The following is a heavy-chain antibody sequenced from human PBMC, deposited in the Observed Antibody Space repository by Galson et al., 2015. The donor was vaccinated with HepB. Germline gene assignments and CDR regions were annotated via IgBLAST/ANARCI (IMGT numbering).Heavy chain of an antibody. CDR3: ARDTDDTSGFYFDY. D-gene: IGHD3-22*01. J-gene: IGHJ4*01. V-gene: IGHV3-30*04. CDR1: GFNFTNYA. CDR2: ISYDGNNK. Sequence: SLRLSCAASGFNFTNYAIYWVRQAPGKGLEWVTVISYDGNNKHYADSVKGRFTISRDNSKRTVYLQMNSLRVEDTAIYYCARDTDDTSGFYFDYWGHGTLVTVSS.